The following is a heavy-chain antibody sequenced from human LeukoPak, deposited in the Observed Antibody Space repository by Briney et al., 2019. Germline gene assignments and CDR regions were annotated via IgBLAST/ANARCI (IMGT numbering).Heavy chain of an antibody. Sequence: ASVQVSCKASGYTFTSYDISWVRQAPGHGLEWLGWISTYNSNTNQTEKLQGSITMTTDTSTSTAYMELRSLRSDDAAVYYGARGAAGSYDCGGQGTLVTVSS. V-gene: IGHV1-18*01. J-gene: IGHJ4*02. CDR3: ARGAAGSYDC. CDR2: ISTYNSNT. D-gene: IGHD6-13*01. CDR1: GYTFTSYD.